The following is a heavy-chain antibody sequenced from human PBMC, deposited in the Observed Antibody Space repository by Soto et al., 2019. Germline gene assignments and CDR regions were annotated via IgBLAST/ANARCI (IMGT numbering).Heavy chain of an antibody. V-gene: IGHV3-33*01. CDR1: GFTFSSYG. CDR3: ARDYRFYDASPYYYYYGMDV. J-gene: IGHJ6*02. D-gene: IGHD3-3*01. Sequence: GGSLRLSCAASGFTFSSYGMHWVRQAPGKGLEWVAVIWYGGSNKYYADSVKGRFTISRDNSKNTLYLQMNSLRAEDTAVYYCARDYRFYDASPYYYYYGMDVWGQGTTVTVSS. CDR2: IWYGGSNK.